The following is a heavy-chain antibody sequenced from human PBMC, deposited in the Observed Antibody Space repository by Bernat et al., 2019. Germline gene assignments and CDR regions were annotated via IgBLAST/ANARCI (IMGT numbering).Heavy chain of an antibody. CDR1: GFTFSSYG. CDR2: IWYDGSNK. CDR3: ARERIAAAGTGMDV. Sequence: QVQLVESGGGVVQPGGSLRLSCAASGFTFSSYGMHWVRQAPGKGLEWVAVIWYDGSNKYYADSVKGRFTISRDNSKNTLYLQMNSLRAEDTAVYYCARERIAAAGTGMDVWGKGTTVTVSS. J-gene: IGHJ6*04. D-gene: IGHD6-13*01. V-gene: IGHV3-33*01.